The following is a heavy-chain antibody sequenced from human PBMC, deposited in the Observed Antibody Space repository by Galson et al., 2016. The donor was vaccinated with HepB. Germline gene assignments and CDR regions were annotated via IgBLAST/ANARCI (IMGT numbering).Heavy chain of an antibody. CDR2: IYSGGTT. Sequence: SLRLSCAASGFTVSDNYMNWVRQAPGKGLEWVSVIYSGGTTYYADSVKGRFTISRDNSKNTLYLQMNSLGAEDTAVYYCARDSLYRDYFDYWGQGTLVTVSS. V-gene: IGHV3-53*01. J-gene: IGHJ4*02. CDR3: ARDSLYRDYFDY. CDR1: GFTVSDNY. D-gene: IGHD3-16*02.